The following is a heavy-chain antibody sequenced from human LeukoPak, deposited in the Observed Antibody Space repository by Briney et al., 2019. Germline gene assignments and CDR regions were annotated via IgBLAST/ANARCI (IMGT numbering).Heavy chain of an antibody. CDR2: ISYDGSNK. V-gene: IGHV3-30-3*01. CDR1: GFTFSSYA. Sequence: GRSLRLSCAASGFTFSSYAMHWVRQAPGKGLEWVAVISYDGSNKYYADSVKGRFTISRDNSKNTLYLQMNSLRAEDTAVYYCAASGLSSSPRRYFDLWGRGTLVTVSS. J-gene: IGHJ2*01. D-gene: IGHD6-6*01. CDR3: AASGLSSSPRRYFDL.